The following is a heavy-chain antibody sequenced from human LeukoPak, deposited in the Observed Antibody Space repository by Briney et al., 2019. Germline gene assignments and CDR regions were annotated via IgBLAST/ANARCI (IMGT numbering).Heavy chain of an antibody. D-gene: IGHD3-22*01. V-gene: IGHV1-46*01. CDR2: INPSGGST. Sequence: ASVKVSCKASGYTFTSYYMHWLRQAPGQGLEWMGIINPSGGSTSYAQKFQGRVTMTRDTSTSTVYMELSSLRSEDTAVYYCARDARHYDTEGYYFDYWGQGTLVTVSS. J-gene: IGHJ4*02. CDR1: GYTFTSYY. CDR3: ARDARHYDTEGYYFDY.